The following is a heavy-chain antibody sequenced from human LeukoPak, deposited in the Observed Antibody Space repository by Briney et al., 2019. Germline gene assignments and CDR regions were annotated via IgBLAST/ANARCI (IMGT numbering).Heavy chain of an antibody. Sequence: PGGSLRLSCAASGFIFSSYGMHWVRQAPGKGLEWVAFIRYDGRDKFYADSVKGRFTISRDNSKNTLYLQMSSLRADDTAVYYCAKGRKGLLFVRGVDFDYWGQGTLVTVSS. J-gene: IGHJ4*02. CDR3: AKGRKGLLFVRGVDFDY. CDR2: IRYDGRDK. V-gene: IGHV3-30*02. CDR1: GFIFSSYG. D-gene: IGHD3-10*01.